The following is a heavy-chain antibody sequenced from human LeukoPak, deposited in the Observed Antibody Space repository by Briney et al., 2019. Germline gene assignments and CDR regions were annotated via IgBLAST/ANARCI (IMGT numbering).Heavy chain of an antibody. CDR3: AGGILYPAFYFDY. CDR2: ISGSGGST. CDR1: GFTFSSYA. V-gene: IGHV3-23*01. Sequence: PGGSLRLSCAASGFTFSSYAMSWVRQAPGKGLEWVSGISGSGGSTFYADSVKGRFTISRDNSKSTLFLQMNSLRAEDTAVYYCAGGILYPAFYFDYWGQGTLVTVSS. J-gene: IGHJ4*02. D-gene: IGHD3-3*02.